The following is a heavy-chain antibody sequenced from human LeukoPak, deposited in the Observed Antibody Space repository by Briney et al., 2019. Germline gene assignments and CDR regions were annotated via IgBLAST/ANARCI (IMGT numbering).Heavy chain of an antibody. CDR2: ISYDGSNK. Sequence: GGSLRLSCAASGFTFSSYGMHWVRQAPGKGLEWVAVISYDGSNKYYADSVKGRFTISRDNSKNTLYLQMNSLRAEDTAVYYCARDVSGRLLDYWGQGTLVTVSS. CDR3: ARDVSGRLLDY. CDR1: GFTFSSYG. D-gene: IGHD3-22*01. J-gene: IGHJ4*02. V-gene: IGHV3-30*03.